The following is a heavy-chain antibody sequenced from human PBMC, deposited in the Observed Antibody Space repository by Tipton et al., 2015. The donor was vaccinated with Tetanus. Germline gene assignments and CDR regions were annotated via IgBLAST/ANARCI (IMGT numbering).Heavy chain of an antibody. D-gene: IGHD2-15*01. V-gene: IGHV3-33*01. J-gene: IGHJ4*02. CDR1: GFIFSSYG. CDR2: SWYDGTDQ. CDR3: AREADCSGGSCFSGDFDN. Sequence: SLRLSCAASGFIFSSYGIHWVRQAPGKGLEWVAVSWYDGTDQYYADSVKGRFTLSRDNSKNTLYLEMNNLRAEDTALYYCAREADCSGGSCFSGDFDNWGQGTRVTVSS.